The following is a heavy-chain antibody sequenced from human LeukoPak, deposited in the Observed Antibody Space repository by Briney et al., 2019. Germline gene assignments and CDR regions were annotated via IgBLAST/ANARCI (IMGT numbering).Heavy chain of an antibody. D-gene: IGHD1-26*01. CDR2: IYTSGST. V-gene: IGHV4-61*02. CDR1: GGSISSGSYY. J-gene: IGHJ6*03. Sequence: SETLSLTCTVSGGSISSGSYYWSWIRQPAGKGLEWIGRIYTSGSTNYNPSLKSRVTISVDTSKNQFSLKLSSVTAADTAVYYCARATYSGSYYLAPSAYYYYYMDVWGKGTTVTISS. CDR3: ARATYSGSYYLAPSAYYYYYMDV.